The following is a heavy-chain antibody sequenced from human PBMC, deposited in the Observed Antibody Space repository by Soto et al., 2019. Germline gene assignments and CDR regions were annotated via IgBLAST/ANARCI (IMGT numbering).Heavy chain of an antibody. CDR2: FDPEDGET. D-gene: IGHD3-22*01. V-gene: IGHV1-24*01. J-gene: IGHJ4*02. CDR3: ATGNKGWKNYYDSSGYYWNFDY. Sequence: QVQLVQSGAEVKKPGASVKVSCKVSGYTLTELSMHWVRQAPGKGLEWMGGFDPEDGETIYAQKFQGRVTMTEDTSTDTAYMELSSLRSEDTAVYYCATGNKGWKNYYDSSGYYWNFDYWGQGTLVTVSS. CDR1: GYTLTELS.